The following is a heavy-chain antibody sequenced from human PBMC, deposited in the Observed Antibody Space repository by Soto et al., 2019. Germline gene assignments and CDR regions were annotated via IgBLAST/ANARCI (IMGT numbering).Heavy chain of an antibody. CDR1: DGSFSGYY. V-gene: IGHV4-34*01. D-gene: IGHD2-15*01. J-gene: IGHJ4*02. CDR2: INHSGST. Sequence: QVQLQQWGAGLLKPSETLSLTCAVYDGSFSGYYWSWIRQPPGKGLEWIGEINHSGSTNYNPSLKSRVTISVDTSKNQFSLKLSSVTAADTAVYYCARQTWESGYCSGGSCYGDYFDYWGQGTLVTVSS. CDR3: ARQTWESGYCSGGSCYGDYFDY.